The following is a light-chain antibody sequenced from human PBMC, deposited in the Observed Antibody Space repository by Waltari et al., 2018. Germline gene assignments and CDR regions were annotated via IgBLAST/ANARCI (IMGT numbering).Light chain of an antibody. V-gene: IGKV1-5*03. J-gene: IGKJ4*01. CDR2: KAS. CDR3: QQYNSYSLLT. Sequence: DIQMTQSPSTLSPSLGDRATTTCRASQSSSNWLAWYQQKPGKAPKLLIYKASTLESGVPSRVSGSGSGTEFTLTISSLQPDDCATYYCQQYNSYSLLTFGGGTKVEIK. CDR1: QSSSNW.